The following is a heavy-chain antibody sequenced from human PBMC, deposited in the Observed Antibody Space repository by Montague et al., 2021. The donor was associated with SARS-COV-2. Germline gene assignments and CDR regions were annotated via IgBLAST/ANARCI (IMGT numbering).Heavy chain of an antibody. V-gene: IGHV4-4*02. CDR1: GGSLSTHHY. Sequence: SETLSLTCAVSGGSLSTHHYWSWVRQPPGKGLEWIGEVNKSGNANYNASFNGRVTISVDKPNIQFSLTLISVTAADTSVFYCACVRITRGWLDPWGQGTLVTVSS. J-gene: IGHJ5*02. CDR2: VNKSGNA. CDR3: ACVRITRGWLDP. D-gene: IGHD7-27*01.